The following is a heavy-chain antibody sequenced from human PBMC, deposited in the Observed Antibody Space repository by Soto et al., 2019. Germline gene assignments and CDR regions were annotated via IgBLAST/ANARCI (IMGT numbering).Heavy chain of an antibody. Sequence: PSETLSLTCAVSGGSISSGGSSWSWIRQPPGKGLEWIGYIYHSGGTYYNPSLKSRVTISVDTSKNQFSLKLSSVTAADTAVYYCARHQSHSSSYVDPWGQGTLVTVSS. CDR1: GGSISSGGSS. J-gene: IGHJ5*02. CDR2: IYHSGGT. CDR3: ARHQSHSSSYVDP. D-gene: IGHD6-13*01. V-gene: IGHV4-30-2*01.